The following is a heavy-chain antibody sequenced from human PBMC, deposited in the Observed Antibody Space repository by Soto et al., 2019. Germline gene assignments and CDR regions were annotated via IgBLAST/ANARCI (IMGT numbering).Heavy chain of an antibody. V-gene: IGHV1-69*12. J-gene: IGHJ4*02. CDR3: VRVVAIPGYPDN. CDR1: GGTFIRYA. Sequence: QVPLVQSGAEVRQPASSVKVSCKTYGGTFIRYAISWVRQAPGQGLEWMGGIVPIVDTSTYAQKFQGRVTITADESTSTDDMELSSLGSDDTAIYYCVRVVAIPGYPDNWCQGTLVTVSS. CDR2: IVPIVDTS. D-gene: IGHD5-12*01.